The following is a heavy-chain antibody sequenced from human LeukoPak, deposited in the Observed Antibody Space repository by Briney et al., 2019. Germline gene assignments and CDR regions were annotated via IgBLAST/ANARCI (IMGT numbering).Heavy chain of an antibody. CDR1: GYTFTGYY. J-gene: IGHJ6*02. CDR3: ARITIFRVANSYYYYYYGMDV. CDR2: INPNSGGT. D-gene: IGHD3-3*01. Sequence: ASVKVSCKASGYTFTGYYMHWVRQAPGQGLEWMGRINPNSGGTNYAQKFQGRVTMTRDTSISTAYMELSRLRSDDTAVYYCARITIFRVANSYYYYYYGMDVWGQGTTVTVSS. V-gene: IGHV1-2*06.